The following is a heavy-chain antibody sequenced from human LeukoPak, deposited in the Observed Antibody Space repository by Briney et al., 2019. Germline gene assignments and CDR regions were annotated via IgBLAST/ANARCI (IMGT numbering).Heavy chain of an antibody. D-gene: IGHD3-10*01. CDR1: GGSISSGSYY. Sequence: SQTLSLTCTVSGGSISSGSYYWSWIRQPAGKGLEWIGRIYTSGSTNYNPSLKSRVTISVDTSKNQFSLKLSSVTAADTAVYYCATLMVRGVHDYNWFDPWGQGTLVTVSS. V-gene: IGHV4-61*02. J-gene: IGHJ5*02. CDR3: ATLMVRGVHDYNWFDP. CDR2: IYTSGST.